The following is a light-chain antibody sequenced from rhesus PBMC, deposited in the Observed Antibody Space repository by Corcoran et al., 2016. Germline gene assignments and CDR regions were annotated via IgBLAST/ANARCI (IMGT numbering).Light chain of an antibody. V-gene: IGKV3-24*04. Sequence: ETVVTQSPATLSLSPGERATLSCRASQSVGSYLAWYQQKPGQAPRLLIYGASRRATGIPDRFSGSGSGTELTLTISSLEPEDVGVYYCQQSSNLWTFGQGTKVEIK. J-gene: IGKJ1*01. CDR2: GAS. CDR3: QQSSNLWT. CDR1: QSVGSY.